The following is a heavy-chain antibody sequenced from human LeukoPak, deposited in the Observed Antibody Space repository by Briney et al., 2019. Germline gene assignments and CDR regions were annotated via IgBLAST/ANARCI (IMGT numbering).Heavy chain of an antibody. CDR2: ISYDGSNK. D-gene: IGHD3-10*01. V-gene: IGHV3-30*04. CDR3: ARDYYGLNWFDP. CDR1: GFTFSSYA. Sequence: GGSLRLSCAASGFTFSSYAMHWVRQAPGKGLEWVAVISYDGSNKYYADSVKGRFTISRDNSKNTLYLQMNSLRAEDTAVYYCARDYYGLNWFDPWGQGTPVTVSS. J-gene: IGHJ5*02.